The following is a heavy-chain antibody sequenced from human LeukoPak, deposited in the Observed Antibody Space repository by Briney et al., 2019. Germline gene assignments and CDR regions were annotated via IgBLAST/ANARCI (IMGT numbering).Heavy chain of an antibody. J-gene: IGHJ4*02. Sequence: GGSLRLSCAASGFTFSNYEMSWVRQAPGKGLEWVANIKQDGSEKYYVDSVKGRFTISRDNAKNSVYLQMNSLRAEDTAIYYCARDLRAGSYAFDWGQGTLVTVSS. CDR3: ARDLRAGSYAFD. D-gene: IGHD5-18*01. CDR2: IKQDGSEK. CDR1: GFTFSNYE. V-gene: IGHV3-7*01.